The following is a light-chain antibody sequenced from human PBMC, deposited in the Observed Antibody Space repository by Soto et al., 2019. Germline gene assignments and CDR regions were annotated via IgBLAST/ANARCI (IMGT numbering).Light chain of an antibody. CDR3: LLYYSDDHLWV. CDR2: STY. V-gene: IGLV7-43*01. Sequence: QTVVTQEPSLTVSPGGTVTLTCASSTGAVTSGYHANWFQQKPGQAPRALIYSTYNVHSWTPARFSGSLLGGKAALTLSXXXXXXXXEYYCLLYYSDDHLWVFGGGTKLTVL. CDR1: TGAVTSGYH. J-gene: IGLJ3*02.